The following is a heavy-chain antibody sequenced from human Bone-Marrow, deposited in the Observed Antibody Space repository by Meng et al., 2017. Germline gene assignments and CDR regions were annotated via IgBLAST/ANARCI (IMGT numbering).Heavy chain of an antibody. V-gene: IGHV4-34*01. Sequence: SETLSLTCAVYGGSFSGYYCIWIRQPPGKGLEWIGEINYSGSTNYSPSLKSRVTMSVDTSKKQFSLKLSSVTAADTAVYYCARVCSSTSCFDYWGQGTLVTVPQ. J-gene: IGHJ4*02. CDR2: INYSGST. CDR1: GGSFSGYY. D-gene: IGHD2-2*01. CDR3: ARVCSSTSCFDY.